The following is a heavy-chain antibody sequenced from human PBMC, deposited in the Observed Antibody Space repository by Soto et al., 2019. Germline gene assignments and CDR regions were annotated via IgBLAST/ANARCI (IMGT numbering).Heavy chain of an antibody. Sequence: GGSLRLSCAASGFTFSSYAMSWVRQAPGKGLEWVSAISGSGGSTYYADSVKGRFTISRDNSKNTLYLQMNSLRAEDTAVYYCAKIPFWYYDSSGYYFWGQGTLVTVSS. CDR1: GFTFSSYA. CDR3: AKIPFWYYDSSGYYF. D-gene: IGHD3-22*01. J-gene: IGHJ4*02. CDR2: ISGSGGST. V-gene: IGHV3-23*01.